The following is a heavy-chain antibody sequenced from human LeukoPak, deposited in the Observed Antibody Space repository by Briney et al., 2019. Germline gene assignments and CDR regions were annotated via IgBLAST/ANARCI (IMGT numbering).Heavy chain of an antibody. CDR3: ARQSDYYYGSGSYPLDY. J-gene: IGHJ4*02. CDR2: IYYSGST. CDR1: GGSTSSSSYY. V-gene: IGHV4-39*01. Sequence: SETLSLTCTVSGGSTSSSSYYCGWIRQPPGKGLEWIGSIYYSGSTYYNPSLKSRVTISVDTSKNQFSLKLSSVTAADTAEYYCARQSDYYYGSGSYPLDYWGQGTLVTVSS. D-gene: IGHD3-10*01.